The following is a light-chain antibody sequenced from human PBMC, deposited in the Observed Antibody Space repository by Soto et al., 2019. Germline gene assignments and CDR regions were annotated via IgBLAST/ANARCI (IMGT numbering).Light chain of an antibody. V-gene: IGKV3-15*01. CDR1: HSVNSN. J-gene: IGKJ1*01. CDR3: QDYNNWPWT. Sequence: ELVMTQSPATLSVSPGERATLSCRASHSVNSNLAWYQQKPGQAPRPLIYAASTRATGVPARFSGSGSGTEFTLTISSLQSEDFAVYYCQDYNNWPWTFGQGTKVEI. CDR2: AAS.